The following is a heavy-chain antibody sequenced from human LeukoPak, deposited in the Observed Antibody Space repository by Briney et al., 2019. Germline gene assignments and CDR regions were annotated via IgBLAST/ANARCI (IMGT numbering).Heavy chain of an antibody. CDR1: GYTFTSYD. D-gene: IGHD5-18*01. CDR3: ATDLKYGYGYRLLDY. J-gene: IGHJ4*02. V-gene: IGHV1-8*01. CDR2: MNPNSGNT. Sequence: ASVKVSCKASGYTFTSYDINWVRQATGQGLEWMGWMNPNSGNTGYAQKFQGRVTMTEDTSTDTAYMELSSLRSEDTAVYYCATDLKYGYGYRLLDYWGQGTLVTVSS.